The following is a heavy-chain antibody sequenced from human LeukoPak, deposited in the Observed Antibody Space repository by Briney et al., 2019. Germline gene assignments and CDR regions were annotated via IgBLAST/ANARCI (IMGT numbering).Heavy chain of an antibody. Sequence: GASVKVSCKASGGTFNNYAFSWVRQAPGQGLEWMGGIIPVFGTANYAQKFQGRVTITADKSTSTAYMELSSLRSEDTAVYYCARDRRPRSGGFDPWGQGTLVTVSS. J-gene: IGHJ5*02. D-gene: IGHD6-25*01. CDR1: GGTFNNYA. V-gene: IGHV1-69*06. CDR2: IIPVFGTA. CDR3: ARDRRPRSGGFDP.